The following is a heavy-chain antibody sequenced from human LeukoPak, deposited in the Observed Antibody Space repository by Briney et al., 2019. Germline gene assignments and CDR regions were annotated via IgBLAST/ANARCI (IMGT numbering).Heavy chain of an antibody. J-gene: IGHJ4*02. CDR2: IHSSGST. CDR3: ARDCGFLGPDYEGGCFDY. D-gene: IGHD4-17*01. V-gene: IGHV4-61*02. CDR1: GGSISSGGYY. Sequence: TLSLTCTVSGGSISSGGYYWSWIRQPAGKGLEYLGRIHSSGSTNYNPSLTSRVTISRDTSKNHYSLKLSSVTATDTAVYYCARDCGFLGPDYEGGCFDYWGQGTLVTVSS.